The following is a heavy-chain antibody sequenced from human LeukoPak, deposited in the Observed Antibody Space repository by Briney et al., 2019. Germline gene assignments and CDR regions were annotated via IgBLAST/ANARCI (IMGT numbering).Heavy chain of an antibody. J-gene: IGHJ6*02. CDR2: IWYDGSNK. V-gene: IGHV3-33*01. CDR3: ARDQWVGGSYYYYGMDV. CDR1: GFTFSSYG. D-gene: IGHD6-19*01. Sequence: PGGSLRLSCAASGFTFSSYGMHWVRQAPGKGLEWVAVIWYDGSNKYYADSVKGRFTISRDNSKNTLYLQMNSLRAEDTAVYYCARDQWVGGSYYYYGMDVWGQGTTVTVSS.